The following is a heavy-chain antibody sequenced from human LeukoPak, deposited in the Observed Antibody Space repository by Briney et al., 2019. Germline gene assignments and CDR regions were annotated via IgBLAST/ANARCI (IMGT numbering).Heavy chain of an antibody. CDR2: IYYSGST. Sequence: SETLSLTCTVSGASISSSSYSWGWVRQSPGEGLEWIGSIYYSGSTYYNPSLKSRVTISVDTSKNQFSLKLSSVTAADTAVYYCASPYSSSSDDYWGQGTLVTVSS. V-gene: IGHV4-39*01. CDR3: ASPYSSSSDDY. D-gene: IGHD6-6*01. CDR1: GASISSSSYS. J-gene: IGHJ4*02.